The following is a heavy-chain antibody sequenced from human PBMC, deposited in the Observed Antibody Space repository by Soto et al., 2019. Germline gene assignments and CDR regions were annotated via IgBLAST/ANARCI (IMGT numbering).Heavy chain of an antibody. Sequence: ASVKVSCKASGYTLTNYAMHWVRQAPGQRLEWMGWINAGNGNTKYSQKFQGRVTITRDTSASTAYMELSSLRSEDTAVYYCARVSGYYFLDYWGQGTLVTAPQ. CDR2: INAGNGNT. V-gene: IGHV1-3*01. J-gene: IGHJ4*02. D-gene: IGHD5-12*01. CDR3: ARVSGYYFLDY. CDR1: GYTLTNYA.